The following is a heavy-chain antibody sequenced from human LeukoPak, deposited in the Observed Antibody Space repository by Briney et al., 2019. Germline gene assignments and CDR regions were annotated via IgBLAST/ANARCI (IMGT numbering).Heavy chain of an antibody. J-gene: IGHJ4*02. Sequence: GESLKISCKGSGYSFTSYWTGWVRQMPGKGLEWMGIIYPGDSDTRYSPSFQGQVTISADKSISTAYLQWSSLKASHTAMYYCARGGSIAVAGNEGLFDCWGQGTLVTVSS. CDR1: GYSFTSYW. V-gene: IGHV5-51*01. CDR2: IYPGDSDT. CDR3: ARGGSIAVAGNEGLFDC. D-gene: IGHD6-19*01.